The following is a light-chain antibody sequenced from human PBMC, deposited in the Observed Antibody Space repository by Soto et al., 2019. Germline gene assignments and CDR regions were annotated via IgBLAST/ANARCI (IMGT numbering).Light chain of an antibody. CDR1: SSDVGAYNS. Sequence: QSALTQPASVSGSPGQSITISCTGTSSDVGAYNSVSWYQQHPGKAPKLMIYDVSNRPSGVSNRFSGSKSGNTASLTISGLQAEDEADYYCSSYTSSSTVVFGGGTKLTGL. CDR2: DVS. CDR3: SSYTSSSTVV. V-gene: IGLV2-14*01. J-gene: IGLJ3*02.